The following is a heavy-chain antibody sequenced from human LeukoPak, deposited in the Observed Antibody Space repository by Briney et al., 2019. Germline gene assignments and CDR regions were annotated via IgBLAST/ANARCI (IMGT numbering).Heavy chain of an antibody. V-gene: IGHV3-43*01. Sequence: PGGSLRLSYAASGFTFDDYTMHWVRQAPGKGLEWVSLISWDGGSTYYADSVKGRFTISRDNSKNSLYLQMNSLRTEDTALYYCAKASSPYYYDSSGYLDYWGQGTLVTVSS. CDR2: ISWDGGST. CDR3: AKASSPYYYDSSGYLDY. D-gene: IGHD3-22*01. CDR1: GFTFDDYT. J-gene: IGHJ4*02.